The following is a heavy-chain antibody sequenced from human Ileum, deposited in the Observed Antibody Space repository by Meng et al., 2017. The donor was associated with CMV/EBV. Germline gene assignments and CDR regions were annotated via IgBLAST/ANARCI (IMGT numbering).Heavy chain of an antibody. J-gene: IGHJ4*02. CDR1: GGSINAYY. D-gene: IGHD3-10*01. V-gene: IGHV4-4*07. CDR2: IYIGGST. Sequence: VQPAQSRPGLAQPSSTLSLPSSVSGGSINAYYGCWSRQPGGKGVEGIERIYIGGSTNYNPSLESRVTILVDTSNNPFSLRLTSVTAADTAVYCCARGPGGFGEFNFDYWGQGSLVTVSS. CDR3: ARGPGGFGEFNFDY.